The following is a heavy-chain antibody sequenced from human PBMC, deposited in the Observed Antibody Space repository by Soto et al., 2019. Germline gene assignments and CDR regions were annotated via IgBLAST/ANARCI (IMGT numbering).Heavy chain of an antibody. V-gene: IGHV3-30*18. J-gene: IGHJ6*02. D-gene: IGHD3-22*01. CDR3: ANGKDAVRYDYGMDV. CDR2: ISFDGSER. CDR1: GLTFRDSG. Sequence: QVQLVESGGGVVQPGTSLRLSCVVSGLTFRDSGMHWVRQAPGKGLEWVAVISFDGSERHYRDSVKGRFSISRDNSRNTLYLQRNSLKGDASAVYYCANGKDAVRYDYGMDVWGQGSTVTVSS.